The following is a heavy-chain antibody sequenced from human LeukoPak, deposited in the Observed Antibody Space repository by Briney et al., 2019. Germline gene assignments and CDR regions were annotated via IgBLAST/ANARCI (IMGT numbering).Heavy chain of an antibody. CDR1: GFSLTTSGVG. Sequence: SGPALVEPTQTLTLTCTFSGFSLTTSGVGVGWIRQPPGKALEWLALIYWNDDKRYSPSLKSRLTITKDTSKNQVVLTVTNMDPVDTATYYCGSSPSSWPMNYWGQGTLVTVSS. CDR3: GSSPSSWPMNY. J-gene: IGHJ4*02. D-gene: IGHD6-13*01. V-gene: IGHV2-5*01. CDR2: IYWNDDK.